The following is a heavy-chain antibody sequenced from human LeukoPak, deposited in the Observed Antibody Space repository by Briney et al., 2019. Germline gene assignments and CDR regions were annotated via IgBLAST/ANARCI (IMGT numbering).Heavy chain of an antibody. Sequence: KSSETLSLTCTVSGGSISSSSYYWGWIRQPPGKGLEWIGNIYYSGSTYYNPSLKSRVTISVDTSKNQFSLKLSSVTAADAAVYYCARRGVWGGIDYWGQGTLVTVSS. CDR3: ARRGVWGGIDY. CDR1: GGSISSSSYY. V-gene: IGHV4-39*01. CDR2: IYYSGST. D-gene: IGHD7-27*01. J-gene: IGHJ4*02.